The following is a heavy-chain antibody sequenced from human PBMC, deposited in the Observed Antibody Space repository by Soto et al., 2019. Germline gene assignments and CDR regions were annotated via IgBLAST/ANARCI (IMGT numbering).Heavy chain of an antibody. J-gene: IGHJ6*02. D-gene: IGHD3-10*01. CDR2: IILIGGIA. CDR3: ARGIYGSGGYYNGAYYYGMDV. CDR1: GGTLSSYT. V-gene: IGHV1-69*02. Sequence: QVQLVQSGAEVKKPGSSVKVSCKASGGTLSSYTISWVRQAPGQGLGWMGGIILIGGIANYAQKCQGGVTMTADKSTSTAYMELSSLRSEDTAVYYCARGIYGSGGYYNGAYYYGMDVWGQGTTVTVSS.